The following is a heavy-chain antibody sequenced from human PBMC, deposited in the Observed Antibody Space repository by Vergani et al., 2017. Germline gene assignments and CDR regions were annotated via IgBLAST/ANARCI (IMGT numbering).Heavy chain of an antibody. J-gene: IGHJ5*02. CDR3: AKDYGWYVSVNWFDP. V-gene: IGHV3-11*01. D-gene: IGHD6-19*01. CDR2: IDSSGSTI. Sequence: QVRLVESGGGLVNPGGSLRLSCAASGFTFSDFYMSWIRQAPGKGPEWVSYIDSSGSTIYYADSVKGRFTMSRDNAKNSLYLQMNSLRVEDTAVYYCAKDYGWYVSVNWFDPRGQGTLVTVSS. CDR1: GFTFSDFY.